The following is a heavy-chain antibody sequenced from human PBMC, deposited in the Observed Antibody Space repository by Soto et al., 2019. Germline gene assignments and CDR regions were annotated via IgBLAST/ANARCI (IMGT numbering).Heavy chain of an antibody. D-gene: IGHD3-3*01. CDR1: GGSFSGYY. V-gene: IGHV4-34*01. J-gene: IGHJ4*02. CDR3: TITIFGVVIHDY. CDR2: LNHSGST. Sequence: SETLSLTCAVYGGSFSGYYWSWIRQPPGKGLEWIGELNHSGSTNYNPSLKSRVTISVDTSKNQFSLKLSSVTAADTAVYYCTITIFGVVIHDYWGQGTLVTVSS.